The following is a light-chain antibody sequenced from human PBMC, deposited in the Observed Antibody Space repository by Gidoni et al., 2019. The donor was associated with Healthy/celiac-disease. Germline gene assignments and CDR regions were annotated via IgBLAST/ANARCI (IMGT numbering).Light chain of an antibody. Sequence: DIVMTQSPDSLAVSLGERATIRCKSSQSVLSSFNNNNYLTWYQQKPGQPPNLLIYRASTRESGVPDRFSGSGSGTDFTLTISSLQAEDVAVYYCQQYYSTHSFGGXTKVEIK. CDR2: RAS. CDR1: QSVLSSFNNNNY. J-gene: IGKJ4*01. CDR3: QQYYSTHS. V-gene: IGKV4-1*01.